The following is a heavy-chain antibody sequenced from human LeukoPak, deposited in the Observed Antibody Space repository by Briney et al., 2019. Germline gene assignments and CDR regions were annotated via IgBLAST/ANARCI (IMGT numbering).Heavy chain of an antibody. CDR3: ARFNFYGSGPLASHFDY. J-gene: IGHJ4*02. CDR2: IYYSGST. Sequence: SETLSLTCTVSGGSISSYYWSWIRQPPGKGLEWIGYIYYSGSTNYNPSLKSRVTISVDTSKNQFSLKLSSVTAADTAVYYCARFNFYGSGPLASHFDYWGQGTLVTVSS. D-gene: IGHD3-10*01. CDR1: GGSISSYY. V-gene: IGHV4-59*01.